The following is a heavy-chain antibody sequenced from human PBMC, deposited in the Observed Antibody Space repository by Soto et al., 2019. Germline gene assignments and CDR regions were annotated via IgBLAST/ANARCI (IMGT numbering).Heavy chain of an antibody. J-gene: IGHJ5*02. CDR2: ISYDGSNK. Sequence: PGGSLRLSCAASGFTFSSYGMHWVRQAPGKGLEWVAVISYDGSNKYYADSVKGRFTISRDNSKNTLYLQMSSLRAEDTAVYYCAKDLKRYNWNYGVYNWFDPWGQGTLVTVSS. D-gene: IGHD1-7*01. CDR1: GFTFSSYG. CDR3: AKDLKRYNWNYGVYNWFDP. V-gene: IGHV3-30*18.